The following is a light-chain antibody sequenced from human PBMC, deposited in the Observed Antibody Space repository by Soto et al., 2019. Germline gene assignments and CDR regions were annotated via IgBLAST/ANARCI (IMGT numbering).Light chain of an antibody. CDR1: SSDVGGYNY. Sequence: QSALTQPASVSGSPGQSITISCTGTSSDVGGYNYVSWYQQHPGKAPKLMIYDVSNRTSGVSNRFSGSKSGNTASLTISGLQAEDEADYYCSSYTSSRTLFGGGTKLTVL. CDR2: DVS. V-gene: IGLV2-14*01. CDR3: SSYTSSRTL. J-gene: IGLJ2*01.